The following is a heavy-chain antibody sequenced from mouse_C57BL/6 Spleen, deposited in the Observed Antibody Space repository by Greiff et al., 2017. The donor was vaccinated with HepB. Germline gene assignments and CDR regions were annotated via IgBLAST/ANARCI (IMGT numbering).Heavy chain of an antibody. J-gene: IGHJ4*01. CDR1: GFNIKDYY. CDR2: IDPEDGET. D-gene: IGHD1-1*01. CDR3: AREDGSSFYAMDY. Sequence: EVKVEESGAELVKPGASVKLSCTASGFNIKDYYMHWVKQRTEQGLEWIGRIDPEDGETKYAPKFQGKATITADTSSNTAYLQLSSLTSEDTAVYYCAREDGSSFYAMDYWGQGTSVTVSS. V-gene: IGHV14-2*01.